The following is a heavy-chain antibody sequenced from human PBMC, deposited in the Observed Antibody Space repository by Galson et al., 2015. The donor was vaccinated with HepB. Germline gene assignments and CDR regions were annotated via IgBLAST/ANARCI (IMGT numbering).Heavy chain of an antibody. Sequence: SLRLSCADSGFTFGTYSMNWVRQAPGKGLEWVSYISSSSSTIHYADSVKGRFTISRDNAKNSLYLQMNSLRAEDTAVYYCARDREATILLDYWGQGTLVTVSS. CDR1: GFTFGTYS. CDR3: ARDREATILLDY. V-gene: IGHV3-48*01. CDR2: ISSSSSTI. D-gene: IGHD5-12*01. J-gene: IGHJ4*02.